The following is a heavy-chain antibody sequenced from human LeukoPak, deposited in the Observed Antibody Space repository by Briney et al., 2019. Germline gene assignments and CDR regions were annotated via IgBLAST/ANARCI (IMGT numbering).Heavy chain of an antibody. Sequence: SETLSLTCTVSGGSISSSSYYWGWIRQPPGKGLEWIGSIYYSGSTYYNPSLKSRVTISVDTSQNQFSLKLSSVTAADTAAYYCARHVGGLRLNWFDPWGQGTLVTVSS. CDR1: GGSISSSSYY. J-gene: IGHJ5*02. D-gene: IGHD3-16*01. V-gene: IGHV4-39*01. CDR3: ARHVGGLRLNWFDP. CDR2: IYYSGST.